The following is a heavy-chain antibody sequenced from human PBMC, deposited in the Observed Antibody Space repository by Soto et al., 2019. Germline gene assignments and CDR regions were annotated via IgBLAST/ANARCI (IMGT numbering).Heavy chain of an antibody. CDR2: IIPMFGTT. V-gene: IGHV1-69*06. CDR3: ARRNYGSGSRFDP. J-gene: IGHJ5*02. CDR1: GDTFSNYA. Sequence: QVQLVQSGAEVKKPGSSVMVSCKASGDTFSNYAISWVRQAPGQGLEWMGGIIPMFGTTNYAQKFQGRVTLTADKPTSTAYMELSGLRSEDTAVYYCARRNYGSGSRFDPWGQGTLVTVS. D-gene: IGHD3-10*01.